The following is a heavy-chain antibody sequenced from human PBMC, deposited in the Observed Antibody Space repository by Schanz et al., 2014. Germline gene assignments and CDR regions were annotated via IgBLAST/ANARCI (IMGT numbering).Heavy chain of an antibody. CDR1: GFIFSTFG. Sequence: QVYLVQSGGGVVQPGRSLRLSCAASGFIFSTFGMQWVRQAPGKGPEWVAVIWYDGNKKYYADSVKGRFTVSRDNSKNTVDLQMDSLRADDTAVYYCARYNSGHSDYWGQGTLVTVSS. V-gene: IGHV3-33*01. J-gene: IGHJ4*02. D-gene: IGHD6-19*01. CDR3: ARYNSGHSDY. CDR2: IWYDGNKK.